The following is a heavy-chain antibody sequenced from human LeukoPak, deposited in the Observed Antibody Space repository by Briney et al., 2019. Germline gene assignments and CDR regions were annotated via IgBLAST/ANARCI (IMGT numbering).Heavy chain of an antibody. CDR1: GFTFSSYG. D-gene: IGHD6-13*01. CDR3: AKDPTAAAGTSEFQH. CDR2: ISYDGSNK. J-gene: IGHJ1*01. Sequence: GGSLRLSCAASGFTFSSYGMHWVRQAPGKGLEWVGVISYDGSNKDYADSVKGRFTISRDNSKNTLYLQMHSLRAEDTAVYYCAKDPTAAAGTSEFQHWGQGTLATVSS. V-gene: IGHV3-30*18.